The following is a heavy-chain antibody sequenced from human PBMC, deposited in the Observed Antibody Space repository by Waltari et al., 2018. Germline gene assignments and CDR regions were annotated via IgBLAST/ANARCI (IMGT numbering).Heavy chain of an antibody. D-gene: IGHD2-2*01. CDR1: GGAFSGYY. Sequence: QVQLQQWGAGLLKPSETLSLTCAVYGGAFSGYYWSWIRKPPGQGLEWIGEINHSGSTNYNPSLKSRVTISVDTSKNQFSLKLSSVTAADTAVYYCASSSSTPGPNWFDPWGQGTLVTVSS. CDR2: INHSGST. CDR3: ASSSSTPGPNWFDP. J-gene: IGHJ5*02. V-gene: IGHV4-34*01.